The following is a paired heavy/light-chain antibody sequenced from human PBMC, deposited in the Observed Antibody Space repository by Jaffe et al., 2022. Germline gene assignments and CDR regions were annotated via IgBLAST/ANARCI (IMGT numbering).Heavy chain of an antibody. V-gene: IGHV3-30*18. Sequence: QVQLVESGGGVVQPGRSLRLSCAASGFTFSGYGMHWVRQAPGKGLEWVAVISYDGSNKYYADSVKGRFTISRDNSKNTLYLQMNSLRADDTAVYYCAKGNRLYIAAAGTRHDYWGQGTLVTVSS. J-gene: IGHJ4*02. CDR3: AKGNRLYIAAAGTRHDY. CDR1: GFTFSGYG. D-gene: IGHD6-13*01. CDR2: ISYDGSNK.
Light chain of an antibody. V-gene: IGKV1-39*01. CDR1: QSISSY. CDR3: QQSYSTPYT. Sequence: DIQMTQSPSSLSASVGDRVTITCRASQSISSYLNWYQQKPGKAPKLLIYGASSLQSGVPSRFSGSGSGTDFTLTISSLQPEDFATYYCQQSYSTPYTFGQGTKLEIK. CDR2: GAS. J-gene: IGKJ2*01.